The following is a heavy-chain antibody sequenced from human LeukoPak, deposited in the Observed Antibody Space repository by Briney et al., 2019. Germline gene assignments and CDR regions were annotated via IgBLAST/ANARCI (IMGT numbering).Heavy chain of an antibody. V-gene: IGHV3-66*01. J-gene: IGHJ4*02. Sequence: SGGSLRLSCAASGFTVSNNYVSWVRQAPGKGLEWVSILYSGGSTYYADSVKGRFTISRDNSKNTLYLQVNSLRAEDTAVYYCARDLGKGRYLDYWGQGTLVTVSS. D-gene: IGHD4-23*01. CDR3: ARDLGKGRYLDY. CDR1: GFTVSNNY. CDR2: LYSGGST.